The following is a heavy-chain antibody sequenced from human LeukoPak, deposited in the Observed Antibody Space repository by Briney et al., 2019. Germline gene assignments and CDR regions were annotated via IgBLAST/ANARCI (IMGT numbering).Heavy chain of an antibody. CDR2: ISSNGGST. CDR1: EFTFSSYA. CDR3: VKAHLEAPFDY. V-gene: IGHV3-64D*09. J-gene: IGHJ4*02. Sequence: GGSLRLSCSASEFTFSSYAMHWVRQAPGKGLEYVSAISSNGGSTYYADSMKGRFTISRDNSKNTVYLQMSSLRAEDTAVYYYVKAHLEAPFDYWGQGTLVTVSS. D-gene: IGHD1-1*01.